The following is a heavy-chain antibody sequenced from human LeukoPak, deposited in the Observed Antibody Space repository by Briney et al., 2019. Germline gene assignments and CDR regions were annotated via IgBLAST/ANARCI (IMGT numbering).Heavy chain of an antibody. J-gene: IGHJ4*02. V-gene: IGHV3-49*04. CDR3: TRVRSGNDFDY. CDR1: GFTFGDHA. Sequence: GGSLRLSCSASGFTFGDHAMSWVRQAPGKGLEWVGFIRSKGYGGTTEYAASVEGRFSLSRDDSKSFVYLQMSSLKTEDTAVHYCTRVRSGNDFDYWGQGTLVTVSS. D-gene: IGHD3-10*01. CDR2: IRSKGYGGTT.